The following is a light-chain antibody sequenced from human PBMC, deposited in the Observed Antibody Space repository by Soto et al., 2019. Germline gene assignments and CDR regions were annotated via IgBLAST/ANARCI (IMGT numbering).Light chain of an antibody. J-gene: IGLJ2*01. V-gene: IGLV2-23*01. CDR2: EGS. CDR1: SSGVGSYNL. Sequence: QSVLTQPAFVSGSPGQSITLSCTGASSGVGSYNLVSWYQQHPGKAPKLMVYEGSKRPSGVSNRFSGSKSGNTASLTISGLQAEDEADYYCCSYAGSRGLVFGGGTKLTVL. CDR3: CSYAGSRGLV.